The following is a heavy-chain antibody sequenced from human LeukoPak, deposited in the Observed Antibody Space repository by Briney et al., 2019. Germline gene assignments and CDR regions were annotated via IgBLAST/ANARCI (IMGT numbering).Heavy chain of an antibody. CDR3: VRDSGNYFAIGFFDY. Sequence: GGSLRLSCAASGFTFSTYGMHWVRQAPGKGLEWVAVIWYDGSNKYYADSVKGRFTISRDNSKNTLYLQMNSLRAEDTAVYYCVRDSGNYFAIGFFDYWGQGTLVTVSS. V-gene: IGHV3-33*01. CDR1: GFTFSTYG. J-gene: IGHJ4*02. CDR2: IWYDGSNK. D-gene: IGHD1-26*01.